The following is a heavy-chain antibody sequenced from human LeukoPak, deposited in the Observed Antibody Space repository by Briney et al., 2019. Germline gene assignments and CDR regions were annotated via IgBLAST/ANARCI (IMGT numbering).Heavy chain of an antibody. CDR1: GGSFSSYY. Sequence: SETLSLTCAVYGGSFSSYYWSWIRQPPGKGLEWIGEINHSGSTNYNPSLKSRVTISVDTSKNQFSLKLSSVTAADTAVYYCARGRRITMIVVVITTGFDYWGQGTLVTASS. V-gene: IGHV4-34*01. D-gene: IGHD3-22*01. J-gene: IGHJ4*02. CDR3: ARGRRITMIVVVITTGFDY. CDR2: INHSGST.